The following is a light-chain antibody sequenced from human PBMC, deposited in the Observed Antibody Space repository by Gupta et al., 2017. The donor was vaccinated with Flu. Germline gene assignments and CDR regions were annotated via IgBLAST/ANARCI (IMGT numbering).Light chain of an antibody. CDR3: QQDNNWPIT. V-gene: IGKV3-15*01. Sequence: IVMTQSPATLSLSPGEGATLSCRASLGISGNLAWFQQMPGQAPRLPIYGVSTRATGIPARFSGSGSGTEFTLTISSLQSEDFAVYYCQQDNNWPITFGGGTKVEIK. J-gene: IGKJ4*01. CDR2: GVS. CDR1: LGISGN.